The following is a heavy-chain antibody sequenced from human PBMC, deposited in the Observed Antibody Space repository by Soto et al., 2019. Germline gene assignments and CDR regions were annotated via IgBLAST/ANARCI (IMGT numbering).Heavy chain of an antibody. Sequence: QVQLVQSGAEVRKPGSSVKVSCKASGGTFNSHVISWVRQAPGQGLEWMGGIIPIFGTTNYAEKFQGRVTITADTSASTAYMDLSSLRSEDTAVYYWTKTPPVSGLSIFYFEHWGQGTVVTVSS. CDR3: TKTPPVSGLSIFYFEH. CDR1: GGTFNSHV. CDR2: IIPIFGTT. D-gene: IGHD3-3*02. V-gene: IGHV1-69*06. J-gene: IGHJ4*02.